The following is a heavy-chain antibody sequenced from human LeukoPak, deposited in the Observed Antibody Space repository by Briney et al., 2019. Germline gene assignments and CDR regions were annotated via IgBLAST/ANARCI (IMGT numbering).Heavy chain of an antibody. CDR1: GGSISSSNW. D-gene: IGHD4-17*01. Sequence: SETLSLTCAVSGGSISSSNWWSWVRQPPGKGLEWIGEIYHSGSTNYNPSLKSRVTISVDKSKNQFSLKLSSVTAADTAVYYCASYSGADYGDDYWGQGTLVTVSS. CDR2: IYHSGST. CDR3: ASYSGADYGDDY. J-gene: IGHJ4*02. V-gene: IGHV4-4*02.